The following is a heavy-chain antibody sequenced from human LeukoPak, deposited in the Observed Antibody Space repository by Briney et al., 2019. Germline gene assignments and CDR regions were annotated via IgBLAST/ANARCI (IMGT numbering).Heavy chain of an antibody. V-gene: IGHV3-74*01. CDR1: GFTFSSYW. CDR2: INSDGSST. CDR3: ARDVDYDILTGYYNRFDP. J-gene: IGHJ5*02. D-gene: IGHD3-9*01. Sequence: PGGSLRLSCAASGFTFSSYWMHWVRQAPGKGLVWVSRINSDGSSTSYADSVKGRFTISRDNAKNTLYLQMNSLRAEDTAVYYCARDVDYDILTGYYNRFDPWGQGTLVTVSS.